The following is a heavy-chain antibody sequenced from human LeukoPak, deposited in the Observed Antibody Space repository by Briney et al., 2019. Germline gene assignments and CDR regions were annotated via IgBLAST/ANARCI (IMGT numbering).Heavy chain of an antibody. Sequence: GGSLRLSRAASRFTVSSNYMSWVRQAPGKGLEWVSVIYSGGSTYYADSVKGRFTISRDKSKKTLSLQMNSLRAEDTAVYYCARGDRNSYYYMDVWGKGTTVTVSS. CDR3: ARGDRNSYYYMDV. V-gene: IGHV3-53*01. D-gene: IGHD1-14*01. J-gene: IGHJ6*03. CDR2: IYSGGST. CDR1: RFTVSSNY.